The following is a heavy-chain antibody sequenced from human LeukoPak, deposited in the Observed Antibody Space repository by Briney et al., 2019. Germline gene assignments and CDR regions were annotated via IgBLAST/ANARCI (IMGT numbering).Heavy chain of an antibody. D-gene: IGHD1-26*01. CDR1: GYTFTGYY. Sequence: ASVKVSCKASGYTFTGYYMHWVRQAPGQGLEWMGWINPNSGGTNYAQKFQGGVTMTRDTSISTAYMELSRLRSDDTAVYYCATGEGAIRSFDYWGQGTLVTVSS. V-gene: IGHV1-2*02. CDR2: INPNSGGT. J-gene: IGHJ4*02. CDR3: ATGEGAIRSFDY.